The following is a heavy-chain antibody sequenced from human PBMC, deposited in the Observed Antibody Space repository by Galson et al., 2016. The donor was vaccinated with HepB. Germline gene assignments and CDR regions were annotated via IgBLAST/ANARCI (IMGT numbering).Heavy chain of an antibody. CDR1: GFTFSSYA. D-gene: IGHD2/OR15-2a*01. V-gene: IGHV3-64D*06. Sequence: SLRLSCAASGFTFSSYAMHWVRQSPGKGLEHVSAISSSGGRTYYADSVKGRFIGSSENSKNTLFLQMSSLRPDDTAVHYCLKSHVSEYQHYDMDVGGQGTTGTVSS. J-gene: IGHJ6*02. CDR3: LKSHVSEYQHYDMDV. CDR2: ISSSGGRT.